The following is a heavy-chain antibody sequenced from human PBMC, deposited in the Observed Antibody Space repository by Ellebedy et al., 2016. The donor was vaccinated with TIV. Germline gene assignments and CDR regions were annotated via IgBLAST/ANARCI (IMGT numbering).Heavy chain of an antibody. V-gene: IGHV3-30*02. CDR1: GFTFSIYG. CDR2: IWYDGTKK. J-gene: IGHJ5*02. Sequence: GESLKISCAASGFTFSIYGMQWVRQAPGKGLEWVALIWYDGTKKFYAESVKGRFTISRDNSKNTLYLQMNSLIPEDTAMYYCAREMFDPWGQGTLVTVSS. CDR3: AREMFDP.